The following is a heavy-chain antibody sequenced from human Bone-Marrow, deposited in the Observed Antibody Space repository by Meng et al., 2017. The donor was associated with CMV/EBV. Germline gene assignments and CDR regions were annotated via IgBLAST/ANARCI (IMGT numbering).Heavy chain of an antibody. CDR1: GFTFSDYY. CDR2: ISSSGSTI. CDR3: ARLQNGQLVDHYFDY. Sequence: GGSLRLSCAASGFTFSDYYMSWIRQAPGKGLEWVSYISSSGSTIYYADSVKGRFTISRDNAKNSLYLQMNSLRAEDTAVYYCARLQNGQLVDHYFDYWGQGTLVTVSS. J-gene: IGHJ4*02. V-gene: IGHV3-11*04. D-gene: IGHD6-6*01.